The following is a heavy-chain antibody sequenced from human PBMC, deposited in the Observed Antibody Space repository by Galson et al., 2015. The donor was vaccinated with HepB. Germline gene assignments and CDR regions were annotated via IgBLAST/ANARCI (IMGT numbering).Heavy chain of an antibody. CDR3: ARFDSSVSGMGRMDV. V-gene: IGHV5-10-1*01. D-gene: IGHD3-22*01. Sequence: QSGAEVKKPGESLRISCKGSGYSFTSYWVSWVRQVPGKGLEWMGRTDPSDSYTNYSPSFQGHVTISADKSISTAYLQWNSLKASDTAMYFCARFDSSVSGMGRMDVWGQGTTVTVSS. J-gene: IGHJ6*02. CDR2: TDPSDSYT. CDR1: GYSFTSYW.